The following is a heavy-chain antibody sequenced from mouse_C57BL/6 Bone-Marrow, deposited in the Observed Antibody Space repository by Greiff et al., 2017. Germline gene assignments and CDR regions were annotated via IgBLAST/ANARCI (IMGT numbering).Heavy chain of an antibody. CDR3: ARSGGSSYGY. CDR1: GYTFTSYW. Sequence: VQLQQPGAELVKPGASVKLSCKASGYTFTSYWMQWVKQRPGQGLEWIGEIDPSDSYTNYNQKFKGKATLTVDTSSSTAYMQLSSLTSEDSAVYYCARSGGSSYGYWGQGTTLTVSS. CDR2: IDPSDSYT. J-gene: IGHJ2*01. D-gene: IGHD1-1*01. V-gene: IGHV1-50*01.